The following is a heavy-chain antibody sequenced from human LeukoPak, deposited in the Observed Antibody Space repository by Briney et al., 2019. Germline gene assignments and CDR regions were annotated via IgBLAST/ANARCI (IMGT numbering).Heavy chain of an antibody. D-gene: IGHD4/OR15-4a*01. CDR2: VYYSGSS. J-gene: IGHJ5*02. Sequence: PSETLSLTCTVSGDSISNYYWSWIRQPPGKGLELIGCVYYSGSSNYDPSLKSRVTISLDTSKNQFPLRLNSVTAADTAVYYCARSLTTGIDWFDPWGQGTLVTVSS. CDR1: GDSISNYY. V-gene: IGHV4-59*08. CDR3: ARSLTTGIDWFDP.